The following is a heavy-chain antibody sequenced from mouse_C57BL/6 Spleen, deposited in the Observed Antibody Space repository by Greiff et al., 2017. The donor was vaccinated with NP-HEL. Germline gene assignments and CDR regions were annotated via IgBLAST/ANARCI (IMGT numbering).Heavy chain of an antibody. CDR2: ISYDGSN. CDR3: AREGGLYDGYYEWYFDV. D-gene: IGHD2-3*01. J-gene: IGHJ1*03. Sequence: DVKLQESGPGLVKPSQSLSLTCSVTGYSITSGYYWNWIRQFPGNKLEWMGYISYDGSNNYNPSLKNRISITRDTSKNQFFLKLNSVTTEDTATYYCAREGGLYDGYYEWYFDVWGTGTTVTVSS. CDR1: GYSITSGYY. V-gene: IGHV3-6*01.